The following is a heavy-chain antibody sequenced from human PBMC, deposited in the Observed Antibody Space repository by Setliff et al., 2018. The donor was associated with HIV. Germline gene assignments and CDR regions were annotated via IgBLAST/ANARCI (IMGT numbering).Heavy chain of an antibody. CDR1: GITVSGIY. V-gene: IGHV3-53*05. J-gene: IGHJ5*02. CDR2: INGGTTT. D-gene: IGHD5-18*01. Sequence: GGSLRLSCVASGITVSGIYMTWVRQAPGKGLEWVSVINGGTTTYYADSVKGRFTISLDTSKNQFSLKVNSVTAADTAVYYCARDGRYSFGYNWFDPWGQGTLVTVSS. CDR3: ARDGRYSFGYNWFDP.